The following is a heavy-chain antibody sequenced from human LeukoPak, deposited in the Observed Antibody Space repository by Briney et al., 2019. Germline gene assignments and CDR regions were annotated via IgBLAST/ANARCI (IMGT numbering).Heavy chain of an antibody. V-gene: IGHV1-8*01. CDR2: MNPNSGNT. D-gene: IGHD3-9*01. J-gene: IGHJ4*02. Sequence: GASVKVSCKASGYIFTSYDINWVRQATGQGLEWMGWMNPNSGNTGYAQKFQGRVTMTRNTSISTAYMELSSLRSEDTAVYYCARGGPAIRYFDWLSTYFDYWGQGTLVTVSS. CDR3: ARGGPAIRYFDWLSTYFDY. CDR1: GYIFTSYD.